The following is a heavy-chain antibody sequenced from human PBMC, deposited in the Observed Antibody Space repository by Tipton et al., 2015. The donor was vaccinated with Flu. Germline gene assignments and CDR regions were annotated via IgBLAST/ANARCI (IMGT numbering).Heavy chain of an antibody. Sequence: LRLSCSVSGGSITSYYWSWIRQPPGKGLEWIAFIFHTGSTSYNPSLKSRVSISLDTSRTQFSLKLSSVTAADTAVYYCAREWSAFDIWGQGTMVTVSS. J-gene: IGHJ3*02. D-gene: IGHD2-15*01. V-gene: IGHV4-59*01. CDR3: AREWSAFDI. CDR2: IFHTGST. CDR1: GGSITSYY.